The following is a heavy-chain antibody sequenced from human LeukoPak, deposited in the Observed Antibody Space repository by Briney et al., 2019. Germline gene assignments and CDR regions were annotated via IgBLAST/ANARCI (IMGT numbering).Heavy chain of an antibody. CDR3: ARGESPDYDVLTGYYLIRHPFDI. V-gene: IGHV1-18*01. CDR1: GYSFNNYG. J-gene: IGHJ3*02. D-gene: IGHD3-9*01. Sequence: ASVKVSCKASGYSFNNYGISWVRQAPGQGLEWMGWISVYSGKTNYAQNLQGRVTMTTDTSTSTAYMELRSLRSDDTALYFCARGESPDYDVLTGYYLIRHPFDIWAKGQWSPSLQ. CDR2: ISVYSGKT.